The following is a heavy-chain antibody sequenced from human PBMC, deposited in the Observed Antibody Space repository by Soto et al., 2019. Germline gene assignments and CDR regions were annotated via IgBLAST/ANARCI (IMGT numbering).Heavy chain of an antibody. CDR1: GFTFSSYA. CDR3: AKDPGRGYDFWSGLDAFDI. J-gene: IGHJ3*02. CDR2: ISGSGGST. Sequence: GGSLRLSCAASGFTFSSYAMSWVRQAPGKGLEWVSAISGSGGSTYYADSVKGRFTISRDNSKNTLYLQMNSLRAEDTAVYYCAKDPGRGYDFWSGLDAFDIWGQGTMVTVSS. V-gene: IGHV3-23*01. D-gene: IGHD3-3*01.